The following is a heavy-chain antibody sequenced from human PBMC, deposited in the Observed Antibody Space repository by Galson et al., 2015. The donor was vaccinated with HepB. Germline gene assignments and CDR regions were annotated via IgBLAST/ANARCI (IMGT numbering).Heavy chain of an antibody. CDR2: IYYSGST. CDR1: GGSISSYY. D-gene: IGHD3-3*01. V-gene: IGHV4-59*08. J-gene: IGHJ2*01. Sequence: ETLSLTCTVSGGSISSYYWSWIRQPPGKGLEWIGYIYYSGSTNYNPSLKSRVTISVDTSKNQFSLKLSSVTAADTAVYYCARRYYDFWNVVENWYFDLWGRGTLVTVSS. CDR3: ARRYYDFWNVVENWYFDL.